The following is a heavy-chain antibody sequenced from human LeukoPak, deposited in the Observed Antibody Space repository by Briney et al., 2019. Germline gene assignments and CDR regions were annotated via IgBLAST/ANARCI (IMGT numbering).Heavy chain of an antibody. CDR1: GFSLSTSGVG. CDR3: AHRLRSPSQRAATSFDY. CDR2: IPWDDDK. J-gene: IGHJ4*02. D-gene: IGHD6-25*01. V-gene: IGHV2-5*02. Sequence: SGPSLVKPTQPLTLTCTFSGFSLSTSGVGVCCIRQPPGKALEWLALIPWDDDKRYCPSLKSRLTITKDTSKNQVVLTMTNMDPVDTATYYCAHRLRSPSQRAATSFDYWGQGTLVTVSS.